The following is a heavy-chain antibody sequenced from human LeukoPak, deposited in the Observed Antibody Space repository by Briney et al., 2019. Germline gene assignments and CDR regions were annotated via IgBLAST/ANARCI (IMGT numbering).Heavy chain of an antibody. Sequence: GGSLRLSCAASGFTFSSYGMHWVRQAPGKGLEWVAFIRYDGSNKYYADSVKGRFTISRDNSKNTLHLQMNSLRAEDTAVYYCAKSGSYYGSGSLFDYWGQGTLVTVSS. V-gene: IGHV3-30*02. CDR2: IRYDGSNK. CDR3: AKSGSYYGSGSLFDY. J-gene: IGHJ4*02. D-gene: IGHD3-10*01. CDR1: GFTFSSYG.